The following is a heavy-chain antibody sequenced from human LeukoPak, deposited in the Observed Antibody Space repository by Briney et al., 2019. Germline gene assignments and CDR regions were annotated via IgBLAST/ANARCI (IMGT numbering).Heavy chain of an antibody. V-gene: IGHV4-34*01. CDR3: ARSPYGDYDY. D-gene: IGHD4-17*01. CDR2: INHSGST. J-gene: IGHJ4*02. Sequence: SETLSLTCAVYGGSFSGYYWSWIRQPPGKGLEWIGEINHSGSTNYNPSLKSRVTISVDTSKNQFSLKLSSVTAADTAVYYCARSPYGDYDYWGQGTLVTVSS. CDR1: GGSFSGYY.